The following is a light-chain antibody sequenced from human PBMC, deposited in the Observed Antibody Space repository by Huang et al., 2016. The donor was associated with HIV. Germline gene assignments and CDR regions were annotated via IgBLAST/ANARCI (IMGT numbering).Light chain of an antibody. V-gene: IGKV1-33*01. J-gene: IGKJ2*01. Sequence: IQMTQSPASLSAYVGDRVTISCQANQDIRSYLNWYPQTPRKAPRLLIYGASNLQAGVPSRFSGNGSGTDFTITISSLQSEDIATYYCQQYDSLYTFGQGTRLEIK. CDR1: QDIRSY. CDR2: GAS. CDR3: QQYDSLYT.